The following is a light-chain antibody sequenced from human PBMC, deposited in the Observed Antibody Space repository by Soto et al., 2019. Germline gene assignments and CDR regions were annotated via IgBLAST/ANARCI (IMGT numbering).Light chain of an antibody. CDR2: DVS. V-gene: IGLV2-14*01. J-gene: IGLJ2*01. CDR3: SSYTSSSTVV. Sequence: QSVLTQPASVSGSPGQSITISCTGASSDVGAYNYVSWYQQHPGKAPKLMIFDVSNRPSGVSNRFSASKSGNTASLTISGLQAEDEAAYYCSSYTSSSTVVFGGGTKLTVL. CDR1: SSDVGAYNY.